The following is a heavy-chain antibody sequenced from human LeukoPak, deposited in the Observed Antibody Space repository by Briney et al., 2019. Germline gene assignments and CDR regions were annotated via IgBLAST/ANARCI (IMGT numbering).Heavy chain of an antibody. CDR2: ISSSSSYI. CDR1: GFTFSSYS. V-gene: IGHV3-21*01. D-gene: IGHD5-18*01. Sequence: PGGSLRLSCAASGFTFSSYSMNWVRQAPGKGLEWVSSISSSSSYIYYADSVKGRFTISRDNAKSSLYLQMNSLRAEDTAVYYCARDLGYSYGSDYYYYMDVWGNGTTVTASS. CDR3: ARDLGYSYGSDYYYYMDV. J-gene: IGHJ6*03.